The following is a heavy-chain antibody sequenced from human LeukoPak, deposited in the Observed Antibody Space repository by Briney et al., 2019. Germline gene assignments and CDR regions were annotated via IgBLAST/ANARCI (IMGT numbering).Heavy chain of an antibody. CDR2: ITWDSETT. CDR1: GFTFDDYG. CDR3: ARAYTSSLHYYYYYYMDV. J-gene: IGHJ6*03. D-gene: IGHD6-13*01. Sequence: GGSLRLSCAASGFTFDDYGMSWVRQAPGKGLEWVSGITWDSETTGYADSVKGRFTISRDNAKNSLYLQMNSLRAEDTALYYCARAYTSSLHYYYYYYMDVWGKGTTVTVSS. V-gene: IGHV3-20*04.